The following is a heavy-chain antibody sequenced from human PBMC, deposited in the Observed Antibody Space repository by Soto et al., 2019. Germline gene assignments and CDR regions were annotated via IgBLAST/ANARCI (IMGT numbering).Heavy chain of an antibody. Sequence: SGPTLVNPTQTLTLTRTFSGFSLTTRGVGVGWIRQPPGKALEWLALIYWDDEGYSPSLKSRLTITKDTSKNQVVLTMTNMDPVDTATYYCAHRPRGFSYYFDYWGQGTLVTVSS. CDR1: GFSLTTRGVG. J-gene: IGHJ4*02. V-gene: IGHV2-5*02. CDR2: IYWDDE. CDR3: AHRPRGFSYYFDY. D-gene: IGHD3-10*01.